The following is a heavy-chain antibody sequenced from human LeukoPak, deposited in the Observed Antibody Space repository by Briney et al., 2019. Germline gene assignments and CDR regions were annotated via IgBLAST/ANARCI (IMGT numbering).Heavy chain of an antibody. V-gene: IGHV4-59*11. D-gene: IGHD1-26*01. CDR1: GGSISSHY. CDR2: IYYSGST. CDR3: ARGSGSYVTYYYYYMDV. J-gene: IGHJ6*03. Sequence: SETLSLTCTVSGGSISSHYWSWIRQPPGKGLEWIGYIYYSGSTNYNPSLKSRVTISVDTSKNQFSLKLSSVTAADTAVYYCARGSGSYVTYYYYYMDVWGKGTTVTVSS.